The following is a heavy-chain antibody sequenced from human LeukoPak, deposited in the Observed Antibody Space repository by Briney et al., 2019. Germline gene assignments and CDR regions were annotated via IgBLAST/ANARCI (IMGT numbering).Heavy chain of an antibody. V-gene: IGHV5-51*01. Sequence: GESLKISWKGSGYSFTSYWIAWVRQMPGKGLEWMGIIYPRDSDTRYSPSFQGQVTISADKSISTAYLQWSSLKASDTAMYYCARLFSIAAVPHLDFWGQGTLVTVSS. D-gene: IGHD6-13*01. CDR3: ARLFSIAAVPHLDF. J-gene: IGHJ4*02. CDR2: IYPRDSDT. CDR1: GYSFTSYW.